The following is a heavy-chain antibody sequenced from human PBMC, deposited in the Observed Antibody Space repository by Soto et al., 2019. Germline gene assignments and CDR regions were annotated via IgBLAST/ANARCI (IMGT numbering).Heavy chain of an antibody. D-gene: IGHD6-19*01. CDR2: IIPKFGSA. V-gene: IGHV1-69*01. CDR1: RGTFSSYA. J-gene: IGHJ5*02. CDR3: ARAGVLNWFDP. Sequence: QMQLVQSRAEVKKPGSSVKVSCKASRGTFSSYAINWVRQAPGQGLEWMGGIIPKFGSANYAQKFQGRVTITADESTSTAYMELSSLRSEDTALYYCARAGVLNWFDPWAQGTLVTVSS.